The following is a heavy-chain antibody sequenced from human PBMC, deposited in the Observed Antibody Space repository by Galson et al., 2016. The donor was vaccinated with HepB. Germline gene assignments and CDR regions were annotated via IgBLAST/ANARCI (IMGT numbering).Heavy chain of an antibody. CDR1: GFSFSNFA. Sequence: SLRLSCAASGFSFSNFAMNWVRQPLGRGLGWVAAIGFTVRGQSYIESVKGRFTITRDNSKNTFSLQMNSLRVEDTALYYCATATNYAFDIWGQGTMVNVAS. V-gene: IGHV3-30*03. D-gene: IGHD1-7*01. CDR3: ATATNYAFDI. J-gene: IGHJ3*02. CDR2: IGFTVRGQ.